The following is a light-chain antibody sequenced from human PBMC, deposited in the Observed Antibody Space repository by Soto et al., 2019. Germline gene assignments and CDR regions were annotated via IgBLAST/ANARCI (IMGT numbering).Light chain of an antibody. CDR1: TGAVTSGNY. Sequence: QAVVTQEPSLTVSPGGTVTLTCGSSTGAVTSGNYPYWFQKKPGQAPRTLIYDTTNKQSWTPARFSGSLLGGKATLTLAGAQTDDEADYYCLLSYSGTNWVFGGGTKVTGL. J-gene: IGLJ3*02. CDR3: LLSYSGTNWV. V-gene: IGLV7-46*01. CDR2: DTT.